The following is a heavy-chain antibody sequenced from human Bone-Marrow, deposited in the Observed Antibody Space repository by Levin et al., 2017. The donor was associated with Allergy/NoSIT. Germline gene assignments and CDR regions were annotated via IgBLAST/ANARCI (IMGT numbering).Heavy chain of an antibody. CDR3: AKQITGNSR. CDR2: ISYDGSNK. V-gene: IGHV3-30*18. CDR1: GFTFSSYG. Sequence: GGSLRLSCAASGFTFSSYGMHWVRQAPGKGLEWVAVISYDGSNKYYADSVKGRFTISRDNSKNTLYLQMNSLRAEDTAVYYCAKQITGNSRWGQGTLVTVSS. D-gene: IGHD1-20*01. J-gene: IGHJ4*02.